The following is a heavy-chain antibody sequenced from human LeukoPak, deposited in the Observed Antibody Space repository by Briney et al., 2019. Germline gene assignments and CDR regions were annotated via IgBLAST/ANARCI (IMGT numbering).Heavy chain of an antibody. V-gene: IGHV4-34*01. J-gene: IGHJ6*02. CDR3: ARYRHYYGSGSYYNSRGMDV. CDR2: INHSGST. Sequence: SETLSLTCAVYGGSFSGYYWSWIRQPPGKGLEWIGEINHSGSTNYNPSLKSRVTISVDTSKNQFSLKLSSVTAVDTAVYYCARYRHYYGSGSYYNSRGMDVWGQGTTVTVSS. CDR1: GGSFSGYY. D-gene: IGHD3-10*01.